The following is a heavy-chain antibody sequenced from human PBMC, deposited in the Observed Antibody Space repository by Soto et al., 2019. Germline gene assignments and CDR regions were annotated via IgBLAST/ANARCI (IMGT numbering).Heavy chain of an antibody. V-gene: IGHV4-34*01. CDR2: INHSGST. CDR3: AGDLHDGDYGAAHY. Sequence: QVQLQQWGAGLLKPSETLSLTCAVYGGSFSGYYWRWIRQPPGQGLEWIGEINHSGSTNYNPSLKSRVTMSVDTSKTQFSLKLSSVTAADTAVYFCAGDLHDGDYGAAHYWGQGTLVTVSS. CDR1: GGSFSGYY. J-gene: IGHJ4*02. D-gene: IGHD4-17*01.